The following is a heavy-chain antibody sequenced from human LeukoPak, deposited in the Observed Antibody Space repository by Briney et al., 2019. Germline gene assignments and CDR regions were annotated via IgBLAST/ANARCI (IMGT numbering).Heavy chain of an antibody. CDR2: INTNTGNP. Sequence: ASVKVSCKASGYTFTSYAMNWVRQAPGQGLEWMGWINTNTGNPTYAQGFTGRFVFSLDTSVSTAYLQISSLKAEDTAVYYCARDPSAGYYDLIVGDDYWGQGTLVTVSS. J-gene: IGHJ4*02. V-gene: IGHV7-4-1*02. CDR3: ARDPSAGYYDLIVGDDY. CDR1: GYTFTSYA. D-gene: IGHD3-22*01.